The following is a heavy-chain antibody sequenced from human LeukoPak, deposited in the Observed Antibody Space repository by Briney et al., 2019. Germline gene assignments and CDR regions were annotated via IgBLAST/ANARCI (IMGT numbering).Heavy chain of an antibody. CDR3: AKGAYDYVEIAYFDY. CDR1: GFSFNNYA. V-gene: IGHV3-23*01. D-gene: IGHD5-12*01. Sequence: GGSLRLSCVASGFSFNNYAMNWVRQAPGKGLEWVSLIIGSSGSTFYADSVKGRFTISRDKSKNTLYLQMNSLRAEYTAVYYCAKGAYDYVEIAYFDYWGQGSLVTVSS. J-gene: IGHJ4*02. CDR2: IIGSSGST.